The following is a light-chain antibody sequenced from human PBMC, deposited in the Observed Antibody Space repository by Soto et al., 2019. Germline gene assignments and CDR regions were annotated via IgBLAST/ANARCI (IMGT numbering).Light chain of an antibody. J-gene: IGLJ2*01. V-gene: IGLV1-40*01. CDR3: QSYENRLSGAYMV. CDR2: ENN. Sequence: QSVLTQPPSASGTPGQRVTISCSGSSSNIGAGYDVHWYQQLPGTAPKLLIYENNSRPSGVPDRFSGSKSGTSASLAITGLQAEDEADYYCQSYENRLSGAYMVLGGGTKLTVL. CDR1: SSNIGAGYD.